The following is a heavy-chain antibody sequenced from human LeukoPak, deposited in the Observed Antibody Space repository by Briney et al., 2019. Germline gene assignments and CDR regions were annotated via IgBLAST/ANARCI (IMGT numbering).Heavy chain of an antibody. CDR1: GFTFSTYW. CDR2: MKGDGSEK. J-gene: IGHJ3*02. CDR3: ARDYYDSSEGAFDI. V-gene: IGHV3-7*01. Sequence: GGSLRLSCVASGFTFSTYWMTWVRQAPGKGLEWVANMKGDGSEKHYVDSVKGRFTISRDNARNSLYLEMNSLRAEDTAVYYCARDYYDSSEGAFDIWGQGTMVTVSS. D-gene: IGHD3-22*01.